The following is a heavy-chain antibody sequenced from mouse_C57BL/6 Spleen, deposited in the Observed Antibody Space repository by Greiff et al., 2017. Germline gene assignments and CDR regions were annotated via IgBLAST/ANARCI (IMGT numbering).Heavy chain of an antibody. CDR3: ARGYYDYDEGYAMDY. CDR1: GFTFSDYY. CDR2: INYDGSST. Sequence: EVKLVESEGGLVQPGSSMKLSCTASGFTFSDYYMAWVRQVPEKGLEWVANINYDGSSTYYLDSLKGRFIISRDNAKTILYLQVSSLKSEDTATYYCARGYYDYDEGYAMDYWGQGTSVTVSS. J-gene: IGHJ4*01. V-gene: IGHV5-16*01. D-gene: IGHD2-4*01.